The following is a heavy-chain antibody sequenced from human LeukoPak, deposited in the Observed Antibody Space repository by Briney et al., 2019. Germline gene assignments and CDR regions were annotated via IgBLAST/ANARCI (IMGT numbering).Heavy chain of an antibody. V-gene: IGHV1-2*04. Sequence: GASVKVSCKASGGTFSSYAISWVRQAPGQGLEWMGWINPNSGGTNYAQKFQGWVTMTRDTSISTAYMELSRLRSDDTAVYYCARGMKGGQLWLDYWGQGTLVTVSS. CDR3: ARGMKGGQLWLDY. CDR2: INPNSGGT. J-gene: IGHJ4*02. CDR1: GGTFSSYA. D-gene: IGHD5-18*01.